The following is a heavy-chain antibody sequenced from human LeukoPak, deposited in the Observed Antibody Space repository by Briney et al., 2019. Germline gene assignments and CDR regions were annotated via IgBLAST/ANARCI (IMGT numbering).Heavy chain of an antibody. D-gene: IGHD5-18*01. J-gene: IGHJ5*02. V-gene: IGHV1-2*02. CDR3: ARDRDTAFWFDP. Sequence: ASVKLSCKASGYIFTGYYMHWVRQAPGQGLGWMVWINPNSGGTNYAQKFQGRVTMTRDTSISTAYMELSRLRSDDTAVYYCARDRDTAFWFDPWGQGTLVTVSS. CDR1: GYIFTGYY. CDR2: INPNSGGT.